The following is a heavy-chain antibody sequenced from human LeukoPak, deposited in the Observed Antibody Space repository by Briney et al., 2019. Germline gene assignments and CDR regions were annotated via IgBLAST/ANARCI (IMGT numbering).Heavy chain of an antibody. J-gene: IGHJ5*01. D-gene: IGHD6-19*01. V-gene: IGHV5-10-1*01. CDR2: IDPSDSYT. CDR1: GYSFTSYW. CDR3: ARLIPADSSGWYNWFDP. Sequence: GESLKISCKGSGYSFTSYWISWVRQMPGKGLEWMGRIDPSDSYTNYSPSFQGHVTISADKSISTAYLQWSSLKASDTAMYYCARLIPADSSGWYNWFDPWGKGTTVTVSS.